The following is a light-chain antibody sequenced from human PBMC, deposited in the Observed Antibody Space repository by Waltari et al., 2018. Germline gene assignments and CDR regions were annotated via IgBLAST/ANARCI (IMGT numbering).Light chain of an antibody. CDR3: QQYSNWPYT. Sequence: EIVMTQSPATLSVSPGERATLSCRASQSVSSNLAWHQQKPGQALRLLIYGASTRATGIPGRFGGSGSGTEFTLTISRLQSEDFAVYYCQQYSNWPYTFGQGTKLEIK. V-gene: IGKV3-15*01. CDR2: GAS. J-gene: IGKJ2*01. CDR1: QSVSSN.